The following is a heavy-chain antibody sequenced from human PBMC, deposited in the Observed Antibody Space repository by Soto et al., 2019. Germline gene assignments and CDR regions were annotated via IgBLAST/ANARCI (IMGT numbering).Heavy chain of an antibody. J-gene: IGHJ4*02. V-gene: IGHV3-11*01. CDR1: GFTLSSYW. Sequence: GGSLRLSCAASGFTLSSYWMSWIRQAPGKGLERVSYFSNSGSTMFYADTVKGRFTISRDNAKNSVYLHMHSLRAEDTAVYYCARDAGSGDHDSGYHYAFDYWGQGTLVTVSS. D-gene: IGHD3-22*01. CDR2: FSNSGSTM. CDR3: ARDAGSGDHDSGYHYAFDY.